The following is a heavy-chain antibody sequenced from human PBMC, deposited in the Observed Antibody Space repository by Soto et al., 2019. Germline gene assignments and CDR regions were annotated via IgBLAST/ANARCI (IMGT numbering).Heavy chain of an antibody. V-gene: IGHV6-1*01. CDR3: ARGGYPCGYALRGWFDP. D-gene: IGHD5-12*01. J-gene: IGHJ5*02. CDR2: TYYRSKWYN. Sequence: QTLSVTCVISRDSVSSNSAAWNWIRQSPSRGLEWLGRTYYRSKWYNDYAVSVKSRITINPDTSKNQFSLQLNSVTPEDTAVYYCARGGYPCGYALRGWFDPWGQGTLVTVSS. CDR1: RDSVSSNSAA.